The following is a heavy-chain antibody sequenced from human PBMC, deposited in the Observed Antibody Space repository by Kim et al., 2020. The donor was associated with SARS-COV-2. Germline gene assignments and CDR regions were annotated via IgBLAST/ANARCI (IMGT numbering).Heavy chain of an antibody. CDR1: GFTFDDYG. J-gene: IGHJ3*02. V-gene: IGHV3-20*04. CDR3: ARDRYNYYDSSGPEPDAFDI. Sequence: GGSLRLSCAASGFTFDDYGMSWVRQAPGKGLEWVSGINWNGGSTGYADSVKGRFTISRDNAKNSLYLQMNSLRAEDTALYYCARDRYNYYDSSGPEPDAFDIWGQGTMVTVSS. CDR2: INWNGGST. D-gene: IGHD3-22*01.